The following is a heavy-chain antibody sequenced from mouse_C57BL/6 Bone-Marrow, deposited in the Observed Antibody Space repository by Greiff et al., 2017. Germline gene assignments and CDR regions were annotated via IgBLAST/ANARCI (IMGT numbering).Heavy chain of an antibody. CDR3: ARGNYVVFYAMDY. V-gene: IGHV2-6*03. CDR1: GFSLTSYG. Sequence: VKLVESGPGLVAPSQSLSITCTVSGFSLTSYGVHWVRQPPGKGLEWLVVIWSDGSTTYNSALKSRLSISKDNSKSQVFLKMNSLQTDDTAMYYCARGNYVVFYAMDYWGQGTSVTVSS. J-gene: IGHJ4*01. D-gene: IGHD1-1*01. CDR2: IWSDGST.